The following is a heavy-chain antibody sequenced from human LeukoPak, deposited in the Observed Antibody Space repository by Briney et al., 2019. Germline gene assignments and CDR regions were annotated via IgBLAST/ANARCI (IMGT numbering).Heavy chain of an antibody. CDR3: ADTHCSSTSCYQGALVGAFDI. J-gene: IGHJ3*02. Sequence: SETLSLTCTVSGGSISSYYWSWIRQPPGKGLEWIGYIYYSGSTKYNPSPSLKSRVTISVDTSKNQFSLRLRSVTAEDTAVYYCADTHCSSTSCYQGALVGAFDIWGQGTMVTVSS. V-gene: IGHV4-59*01. CDR1: GGSISSYY. CDR2: IYYSGST. D-gene: IGHD2-2*01.